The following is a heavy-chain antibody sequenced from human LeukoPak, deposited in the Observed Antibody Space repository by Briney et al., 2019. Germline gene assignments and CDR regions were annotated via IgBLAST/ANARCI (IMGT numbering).Heavy chain of an antibody. CDR2: INPNSGGT. V-gene: IGHV1-2*02. Sequence: ASVKVSCKASGYTFTGYYMHWVRQAPGQGLEWMGWINPNSGGTNYAQKLQGRVTMTRDTSISTAYMELSRLRSDDTAVYYCARDGVSLRLRDPLFDYWGQGTLVTVSS. D-gene: IGHD3-16*01. CDR3: ARDGVSLRLRDPLFDY. CDR1: GYTFTGYY. J-gene: IGHJ4*02.